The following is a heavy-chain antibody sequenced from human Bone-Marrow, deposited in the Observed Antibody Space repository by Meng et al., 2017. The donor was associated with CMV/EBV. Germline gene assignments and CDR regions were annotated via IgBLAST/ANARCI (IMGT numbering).Heavy chain of an antibody. D-gene: IGHD4-17*01. CDR2: IIPILGIA. J-gene: IGHJ5*02. CDR3: ATTSNPNYGDYVSFSFDP. V-gene: IGHV1-69*04. CDR1: GYTFTSYD. Sequence: SVKVSCKASGYTFTSYDINWVRQAPGQGLEWMGRIIPILGIANYAQKFQGRVTITADKSTSTAYMELSSLRSEDTAVYYCATTSNPNYGDYVSFSFDPWGQGTLVTVSS.